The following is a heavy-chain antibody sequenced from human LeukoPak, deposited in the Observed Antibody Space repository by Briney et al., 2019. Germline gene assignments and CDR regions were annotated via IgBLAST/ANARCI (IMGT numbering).Heavy chain of an antibody. CDR3: ATENLRRFGAWENWFDP. CDR2: FDPEDGET. D-gene: IGHD3-10*01. V-gene: IGHV1-24*01. J-gene: IGHJ5*02. Sequence: GASVKVSCKVSGYTLTELSMHWARQAPGKGLEWMGGFDPEDGETIYAQKFQGRVTMTEDTPTDTAYMELSSLRSEDTAVYYCATENLRRFGAWENWFDPWGQGTLVTVSS. CDR1: GYTLTELS.